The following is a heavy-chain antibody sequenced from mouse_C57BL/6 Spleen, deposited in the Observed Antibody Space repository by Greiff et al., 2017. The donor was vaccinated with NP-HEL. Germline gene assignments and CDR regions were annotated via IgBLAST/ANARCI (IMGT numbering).Heavy chain of an antibody. D-gene: IGHD1-1*01. CDR1: GFNIKNTY. CDR2: IDPANGNT. CDR3: ANYYGSSYNYYAMDY. V-gene: IGHV14-3*01. Sequence: EVQLQQSVAELVRPGASVKLSCTASGFNIKNTYMHWVKQRPEQGLEWIGRIDPANGNTKYAPKFQDKATITAYTSSNTAYLQLSSLTSEDTAIYYCANYYGSSYNYYAMDYWGQGTSVTVSS. J-gene: IGHJ4*01.